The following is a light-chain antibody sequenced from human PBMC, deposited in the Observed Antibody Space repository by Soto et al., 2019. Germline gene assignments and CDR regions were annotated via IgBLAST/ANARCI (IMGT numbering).Light chain of an antibody. CDR3: SSYAGTNNLGV. CDR1: SSDVGGYNY. J-gene: IGLJ1*01. V-gene: IGLV2-8*01. Sequence: QSVLTQPPSASGSPGQSVTISCTGTSSDVGGYNYVSWYQQHPGKAPKLMIYEVSKRPSGVPDRFSGPKSGNTASLTVSGLHAEDEADYYCSSYAGTNNLGVFGTGTKVTVL. CDR2: EVS.